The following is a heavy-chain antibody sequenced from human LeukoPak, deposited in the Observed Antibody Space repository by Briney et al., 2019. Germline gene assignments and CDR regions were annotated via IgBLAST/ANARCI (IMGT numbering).Heavy chain of an antibody. CDR1: GFIFSNYA. D-gene: IGHD6-6*01. J-gene: IGHJ3*02. V-gene: IGHV3-30*04. CDR2: ISFDGSKK. CDR3: ARDRPKYSSSSDAFDI. Sequence: GGSLRLSCAASGFIFSNYAMHWVRQPPGMGLEWVAVISFDGSKKDYIDPGKGRFTFSRDNSKNTLFLQLNSLRPEDTAVYYCARDRPKYSSSSDAFDIWGQGTMVTVS.